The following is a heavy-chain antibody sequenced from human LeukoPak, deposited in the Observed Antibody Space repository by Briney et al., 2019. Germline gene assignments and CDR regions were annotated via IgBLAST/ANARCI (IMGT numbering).Heavy chain of an antibody. J-gene: IGHJ4*02. CDR3: VRGAMVSKPGDF. CDR2: VYSTGNV. Sequence: SETLSLTCSVSGVSVNSRSFFWNWVRQPPGKGLEWVGSVYSTGNVYQSPSLQSRAAISVDASNNSFSLTLQSVTAADTAVYFCVRGAMVSKPGDFWGPGTLVIVSS. CDR1: GVSVNSRSFF. V-gene: IGHV4-39*02. D-gene: IGHD2-8*01.